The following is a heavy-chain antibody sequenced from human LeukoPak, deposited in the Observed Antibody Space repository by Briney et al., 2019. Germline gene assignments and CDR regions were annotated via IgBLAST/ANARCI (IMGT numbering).Heavy chain of an antibody. Sequence: GESLKISCKGSGYSFSNHWIGWVRQMPGRGLEWMGIVYPSDSTTYYTTSFKGQVTISVDKSIDTVYLQWGSLKASDSAIYYCARRARYGSRHVDSWGQGTLVTVSS. CDR3: ARRARYGSRHVDS. CDR2: VYPSDSTT. V-gene: IGHV5-51*01. CDR1: GYSFSNHW. J-gene: IGHJ4*02. D-gene: IGHD4-23*01.